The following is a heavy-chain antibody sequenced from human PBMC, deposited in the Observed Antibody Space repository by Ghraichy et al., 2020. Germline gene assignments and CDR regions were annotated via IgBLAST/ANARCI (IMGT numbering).Heavy chain of an antibody. D-gene: IGHD2-2*01. Sequence: SETLSLTCAVYGGSFSGYYWSWIRQPPGKGLEWIGEINHSGSTNYNPSLKSRVTISVDTSKNQFSLKLSSVTAADTAVYYCARVGGYCSSTSCSLGTVDYWGQGTLVTVSS. J-gene: IGHJ4*02. CDR1: GGSFSGYY. CDR2: INHSGST. CDR3: ARVGGYCSSTSCSLGTVDY. V-gene: IGHV4-34*01.